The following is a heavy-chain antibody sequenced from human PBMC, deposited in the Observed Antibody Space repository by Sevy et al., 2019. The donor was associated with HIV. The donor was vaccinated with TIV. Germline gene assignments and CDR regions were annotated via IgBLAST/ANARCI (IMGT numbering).Heavy chain of an antibody. D-gene: IGHD3-16*01. J-gene: IGHJ3*01. CDR1: GGSSSGYY. CDR2: INHRGST. V-gene: IGHV4-34*01. CDR3: ARVMPGGGQRAFDF. Sequence: LRETLSLTCAVYGGSSSGYYWSWIRRPPGKGLEWIGEINHRGSTTHNPSLKSRVTISIHTSKNQFSLKLASVTAADTAVYYCARVMPGGGQRAFDFWGRGTMVTVSS.